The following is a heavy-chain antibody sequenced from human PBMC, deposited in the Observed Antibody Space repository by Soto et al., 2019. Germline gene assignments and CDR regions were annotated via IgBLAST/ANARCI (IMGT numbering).Heavy chain of an antibody. Sequence: GGSLRFSCEASGFTFTSYAMHWVRQAPGKGLEWVAVISYDGINEYYADSVKGRFTISRDNSKNTLFLQMSSLRVEDTAVYYCARDRLRLGELSLIGYFDYWGQGTLVTVSS. V-gene: IGHV3-30*15. CDR1: GFTFTSYA. CDR3: ARDRLRLGELSLIGYFDY. CDR2: ISYDGINE. J-gene: IGHJ4*02. D-gene: IGHD3-16*02.